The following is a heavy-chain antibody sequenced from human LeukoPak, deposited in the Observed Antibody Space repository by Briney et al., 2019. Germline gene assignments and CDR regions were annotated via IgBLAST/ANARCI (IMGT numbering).Heavy chain of an antibody. CDR1: GFTISNYG. CDR3: AKDGSRSREVFPYYYGSGRLQYMDV. J-gene: IGHJ6*03. D-gene: IGHD3-10*01. Sequence: AGTLSLTCAASGFTISNYGMHWVRQAPGKGLEWVAFIRFDGSNKYHADSVKGRITIARENSKNTLYLQMNSLRDEDAAMFYCAKDGSRSREVFPYYYGSGRLQYMDVWGKGTTVIISS. V-gene: IGHV3-30*02. CDR2: IRFDGSNK.